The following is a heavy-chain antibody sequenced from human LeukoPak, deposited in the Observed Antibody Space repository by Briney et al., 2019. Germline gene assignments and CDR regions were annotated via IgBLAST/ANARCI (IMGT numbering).Heavy chain of an antibody. CDR1: GGSIGSSSYY. D-gene: IGHD3-9*01. CDR2: IYYSGST. CDR3: ASHDILTGYVFDY. Sequence: SETLSLTCTVSGGSIGSSSYYWGWIRQPPGKGLEWIGSIYYSGSTYYNPSLKSRVTISVDTSKNQFSLKLSSVTAADTAVYYCASHDILTGYVFDYWGQGTLVTVSS. V-gene: IGHV4-39*01. J-gene: IGHJ4*02.